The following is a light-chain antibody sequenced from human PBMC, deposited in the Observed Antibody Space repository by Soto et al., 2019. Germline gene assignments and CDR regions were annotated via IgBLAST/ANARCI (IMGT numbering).Light chain of an antibody. CDR1: SSNIGAGYD. CDR2: GNT. CDR3: QAYDSGLSGSV. J-gene: IGLJ3*02. V-gene: IGLV1-40*01. Sequence: QSVLTQPPSVSGAPGQTVTISCTGSSSNIGAGYDVHWYQQLPGTAPNLLIFGNTNRPSGVPDRFSGSKSGTSVSLAITGLQADDEADYYCQAYDSGLSGSVFGGGTKVTVL.